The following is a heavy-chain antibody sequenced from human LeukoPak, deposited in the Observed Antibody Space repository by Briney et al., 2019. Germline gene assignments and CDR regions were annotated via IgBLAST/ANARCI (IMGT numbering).Heavy chain of an antibody. CDR2: IYYSGNA. J-gene: IGHJ4*02. D-gene: IGHD6-19*01. Sequence: SETLSLTCTVSGGSISSSSYYWGWIRQPPGKGLEWIGTIYYSGNAYYNPSLKSRVSISVDTSKNQFSLKLSSVTAADTAVYYCARQAVAGNGFDYWGQGTLVTVSS. V-gene: IGHV4-39*01. CDR3: ARQAVAGNGFDY. CDR1: GGSISSSSYY.